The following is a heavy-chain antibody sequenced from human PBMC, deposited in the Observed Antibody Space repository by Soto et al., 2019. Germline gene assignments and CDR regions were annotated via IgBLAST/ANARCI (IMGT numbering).Heavy chain of an antibody. CDR3: AKAPVDTAWYFDL. V-gene: IGHV3-23*01. CDR2: ISGSGGST. D-gene: IGHD5-18*01. CDR1: GFTFSSYA. Sequence: GGSLRLSCAASGFTFSSYAMSWVRQAPGKGLEWVSAISGSGGSTYYANSVKVRFTISRDKSKNTLYLQMNSLRAEDWALSYCAKAPVDTAWYFDLWGRGTLVTVSS. J-gene: IGHJ2*01.